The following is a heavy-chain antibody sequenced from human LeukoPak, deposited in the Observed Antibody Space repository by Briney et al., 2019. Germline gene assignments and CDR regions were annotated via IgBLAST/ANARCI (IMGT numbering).Heavy chain of an antibody. J-gene: IGHJ4*02. CDR1: GYTFTGYY. Sequence: GSVRVSCKASGYTFTGYYMHWMRQAPGKGLEWMGWINQNSGGTNYAQQFQGRVTMTRDTSTSTAYMELSRLRADDTAVYYCARGEGEDTMIVVFEDYWGQGTLVTVSS. V-gene: IGHV1-2*02. CDR2: INQNSGGT. D-gene: IGHD3-22*01. CDR3: ARGEGEDTMIVVFEDY.